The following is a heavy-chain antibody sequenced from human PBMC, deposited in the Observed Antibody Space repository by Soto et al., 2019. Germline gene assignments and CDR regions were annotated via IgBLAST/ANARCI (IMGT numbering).Heavy chain of an antibody. CDR3: ARDMRGGSYGMAV. D-gene: IGHD2-2*01. Sequence: QVQLQEAGPGLVKPSQTLSLTCTVSGGSINNGGYYWSWIRQHPGKGLEWIGYIFYSGSTYYNPSLKSRVIISVDTSKNQFALKLRSVTAADTAVYYCARDMRGGSYGMAVWRQGTTVTVSS. V-gene: IGHV4-31*03. J-gene: IGHJ6*02. CDR2: IFYSGST. CDR1: GGSINNGGYY.